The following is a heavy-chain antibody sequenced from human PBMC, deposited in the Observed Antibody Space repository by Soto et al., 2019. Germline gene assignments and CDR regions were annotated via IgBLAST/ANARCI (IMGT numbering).Heavy chain of an antibody. CDR3: ARGIYSYGSRAFINDY. D-gene: IGHD5-18*01. CDR1: GFTFDSHA. CDR2: ISGSGVKT. J-gene: IGHJ4*02. V-gene: IGHV3-23*01. Sequence: GGSLRLSCAASGFTFDSHAMSWVRQAPGKGLEWVSGISGSGVKTEFANSVKGRFTISRDNSKSTLYLQMNSLRADDTAVYYCARGIYSYGSRAFINDYWGQGTLVTVSS.